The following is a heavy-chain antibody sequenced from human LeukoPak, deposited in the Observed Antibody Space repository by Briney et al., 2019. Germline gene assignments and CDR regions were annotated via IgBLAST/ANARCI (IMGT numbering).Heavy chain of an antibody. CDR3: ARESPPPMTTVANYFDY. J-gene: IGHJ4*02. CDR2: IIPIFGTA. CDR1: GGTFSSYA. V-gene: IGHV1-69*05. Sequence: SVKVSCKASGGTFSSYAISWVRQAPGQGLEWMGRIIPIFGTANYAQKFQGRVTITTDESTSTAYMELSSLRSEDTAVYYCARESPPPMTTVANYFDYWGQGTLVTVSS. D-gene: IGHD4-17*01.